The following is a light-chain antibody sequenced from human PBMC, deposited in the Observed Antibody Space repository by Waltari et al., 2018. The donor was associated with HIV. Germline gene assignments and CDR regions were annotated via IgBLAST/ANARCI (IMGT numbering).Light chain of an antibody. V-gene: IGLV2-14*01. CDR1: NSDIPYYNY. CDR3: SSLVNSDTLSVL. CDR2: EVS. Sequence: QFALTQPASVSGSPGQSITIPCTGTNSDIPYYNYVSWYQQHPGKAPKLIIYEVSNRPSGVSNRFSGSKSGNTASLTIAGLQAEDEADYCCSSLVNSDTLSVLFGGGTKLTVL. J-gene: IGLJ3*02.